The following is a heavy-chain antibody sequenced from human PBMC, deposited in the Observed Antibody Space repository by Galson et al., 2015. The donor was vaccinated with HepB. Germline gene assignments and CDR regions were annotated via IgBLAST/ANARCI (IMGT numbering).Heavy chain of an antibody. Sequence: SVKVSCKASGYTFTRYPMHWVRQAPGQRLEWMGWINAGNGNTKYSQKFQGRVTITRDTSASTAYMELSSLRSEDTAVYYCAREPSPYSSGWYGAYWGQGTLATVSS. V-gene: IGHV1-3*01. J-gene: IGHJ4*02. CDR3: AREPSPYSSGWYGAY. D-gene: IGHD6-19*01. CDR2: INAGNGNT. CDR1: GYTFTRYP.